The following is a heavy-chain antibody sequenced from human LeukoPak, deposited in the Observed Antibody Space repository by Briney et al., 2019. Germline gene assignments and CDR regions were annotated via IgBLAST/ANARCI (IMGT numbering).Heavy chain of an antibody. V-gene: IGHV3-23*01. Sequence: GGSLRLSRAASGFTFSTFAMIWVRQPPGKGLEWVPSIFPSGGEIHYADSVRGRFTISRDNSKSTLSLQMNSLRAEDTAIYYCATYRQVLLPFESWGQGTLVTVSS. CDR3: ATYRQVLLPFES. CDR1: GFTFSTFA. CDR2: IFPSGGEI. J-gene: IGHJ4*02. D-gene: IGHD2-8*02.